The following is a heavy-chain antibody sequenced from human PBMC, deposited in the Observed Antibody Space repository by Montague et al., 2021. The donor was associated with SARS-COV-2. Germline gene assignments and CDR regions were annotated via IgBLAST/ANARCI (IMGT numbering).Heavy chain of an antibody. CDR2: ISANNGNT. Sequence: SVKVSCKASGYTFTSYGIIWVRQPPGQGLEWMGRISANNGNTNYAQKFQGRVTMTTDTSTTTAYMELRSLRSDDTAVYYCARKPQGGASHIWGQGTMVTVSS. V-gene: IGHV1-18*01. D-gene: IGHD1-14*01. CDR3: ARKPQGGASHI. CDR1: GYTFTSYG. J-gene: IGHJ3*02.